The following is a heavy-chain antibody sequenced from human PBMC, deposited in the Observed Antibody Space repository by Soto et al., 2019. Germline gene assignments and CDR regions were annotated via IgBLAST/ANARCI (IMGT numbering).Heavy chain of an antibody. D-gene: IGHD3-22*01. CDR2: ISSSGGST. J-gene: IGHJ4*02. CDR1: GLSFSSYA. Sequence: GGSLRLSCAASGLSFSSYAMSWVRQAPGKGLEWISAISSSGGSTYYADSVKGRFTISRDNSQNTLYLQMNSLGAEDTAVYYCAKGSTYYYDSSGYHPALHSSDYWGQAPLVTLSS. CDR3: AKGSTYYYDSSGYHPALHSSDY. V-gene: IGHV3-23*01.